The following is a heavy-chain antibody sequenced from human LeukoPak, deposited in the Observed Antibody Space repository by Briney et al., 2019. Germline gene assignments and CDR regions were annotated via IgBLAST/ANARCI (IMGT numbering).Heavy chain of an antibody. CDR1: GGTFSSYA. D-gene: IGHD3-10*01. Sequence: ASVKVSCKASGGTFSSYAISWVRQAPGQRLEWMGWINAGNGNTKYSQKFQGRVTITRDTSASTAYMELSSLRSEDTAVYYCARTGLRGVIITAKITPNYYGMDVWGQGTTVTVSS. CDR2: INAGNGNT. J-gene: IGHJ6*02. CDR3: ARTGLRGVIITAKITPNYYGMDV. V-gene: IGHV1-3*01.